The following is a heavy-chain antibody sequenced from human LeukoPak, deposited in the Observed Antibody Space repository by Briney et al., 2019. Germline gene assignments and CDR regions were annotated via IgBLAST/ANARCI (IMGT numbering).Heavy chain of an antibody. J-gene: IGHJ5*02. CDR1: GGSISSYY. V-gene: IGHV4-4*07. CDR2: IYTSGST. CDR3: AREVWFGEFVNWFDP. D-gene: IGHD3-10*01. Sequence: SETLSLTCTVSGGSISSYYWSWIRQPAGKGLEWIGRIYTSGSTNYNPSLKSRVTMSVDTSKNQFSLKLSSVTAADTAVYYCAREVWFGEFVNWFDPWGQGTLVTVSS.